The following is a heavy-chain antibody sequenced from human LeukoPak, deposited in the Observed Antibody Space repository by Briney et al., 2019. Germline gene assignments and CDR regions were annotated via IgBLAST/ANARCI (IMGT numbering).Heavy chain of an antibody. CDR2: ISGSCGST. V-gene: IGHV3-23*01. CDR3: LLGYCSSTSCPTPPLDY. CDR1: GFTFSSYA. J-gene: IGHJ4*02. Sequence: GGSLRLSCAASGFTFSSYAMSWVRQAPGKGQEWVSAISGSCGSTDYADSVKGRFTISRDNSKNTLYLQMNSLRAEDTAVYYCLLGYCSSTSCPTPPLDYWGQGTLVTVSS. D-gene: IGHD2-2*01.